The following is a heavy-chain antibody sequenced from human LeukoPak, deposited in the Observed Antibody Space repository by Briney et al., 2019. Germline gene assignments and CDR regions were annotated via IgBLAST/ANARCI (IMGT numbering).Heavy chain of an antibody. CDR1: GFTFSDYY. CDR2: ISSSSSYT. V-gene: IGHV3-11*06. Sequence: GGSLRLSCAASGFTFSDYYMSWIRQAPGNGLEWVSYISSSSSYTNYADSVKGRFTISRDNAKNSLYLQMNSLRAEDTAVYCCARDSASYGVDYWGQGTLVTVSS. J-gene: IGHJ4*02. D-gene: IGHD5-18*01. CDR3: ARDSASYGVDY.